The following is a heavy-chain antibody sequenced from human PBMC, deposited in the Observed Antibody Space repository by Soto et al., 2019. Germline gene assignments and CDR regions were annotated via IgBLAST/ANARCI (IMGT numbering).Heavy chain of an antibody. J-gene: IGHJ5*02. Sequence: QVQLQESGPGLVKPSQTLSLTCTVSGGSISSGDYYLSWIRQPPGKGLEWIGYIYFSGSNYYNPSLKSRVTISVDTSKNQFSLKLSAVTAADTAVYYCARERPDGSRLAPWGQGTLVTVSS. CDR1: GGSISSGDYY. V-gene: IGHV4-30-4*01. D-gene: IGHD6-13*01. CDR2: IYFSGSN. CDR3: ARERPDGSRLAP.